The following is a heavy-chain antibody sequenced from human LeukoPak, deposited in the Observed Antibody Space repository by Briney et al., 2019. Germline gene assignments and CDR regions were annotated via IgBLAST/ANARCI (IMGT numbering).Heavy chain of an antibody. Sequence: GGSLRLSCAASGFTFSSYWMHWVRQAPGKGLVWVSRINSDASSTSYADSVKGRFTISRDNAKNTLYLQMNSLRAEDTAVYYCARVQGHPPNGLDVWGQGTMVTVSS. CDR3: ARVQGHPPNGLDV. J-gene: IGHJ3*01. CDR2: INSDASST. D-gene: IGHD2-8*01. V-gene: IGHV3-74*01. CDR1: GFTFSSYW.